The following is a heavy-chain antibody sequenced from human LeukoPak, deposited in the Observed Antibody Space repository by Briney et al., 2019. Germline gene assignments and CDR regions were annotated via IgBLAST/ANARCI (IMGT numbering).Heavy chain of an antibody. D-gene: IGHD3-10*01. CDR2: FKSKTDGGTT. J-gene: IGHJ4*02. CDR1: GFTFSNAW. V-gene: IGHV3-15*01. CDR3: TTAPLFGELYY. Sequence: PGGSLRLSCAASGFTFSNAWMSWVRQAPGKGLEWVGRFKSKTDGGTTDYAAPVKGRFTISRDDSKNTLYLQMNSLKTEDTAVYYCTTAPLFGELYYWGQGTLVTVSS.